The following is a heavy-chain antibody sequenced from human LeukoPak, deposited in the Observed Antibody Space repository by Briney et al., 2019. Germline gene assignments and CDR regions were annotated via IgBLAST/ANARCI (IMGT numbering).Heavy chain of an antibody. CDR2: INSDGSTI. J-gene: IGHJ4*02. V-gene: IGHV3-74*01. D-gene: IGHD3-10*01. Sequence: AGGSLRLSCAASGFTFSTYAMSWVRQAPGKGLVWVSHINSDGSTIRYADSVKGRFTISRDNAKNTLYLQMNSLRAEDTAVYFCARDFSGAIDYWGQGTQVTVSS. CDR1: GFTFSTYA. CDR3: ARDFSGAIDY.